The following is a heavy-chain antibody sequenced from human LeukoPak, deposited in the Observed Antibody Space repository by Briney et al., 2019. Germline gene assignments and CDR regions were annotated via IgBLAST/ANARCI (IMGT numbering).Heavy chain of an antibody. CDR3: AKVRIAVAGTFDY. V-gene: IGHV3-23*01. CDR2: ISGSGGST. CDR1: GFTFSSYA. J-gene: IGHJ4*02. Sequence: GGSLRLSCAASGFTFSSYAMSWVRQAPGKGLEWVSTISGSGGSTYYADSVKGRFTISRDNSKNTLYLQMNSLRVEDTAVYYCAKVRIAVAGTFDYWGQGTLVTVSS. D-gene: IGHD6-19*01.